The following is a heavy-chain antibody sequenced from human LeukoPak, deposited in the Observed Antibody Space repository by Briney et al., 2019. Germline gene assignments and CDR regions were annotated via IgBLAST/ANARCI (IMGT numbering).Heavy chain of an antibody. J-gene: IGHJ4*02. D-gene: IGHD4-17*01. V-gene: IGHV1-69*04. Sequence: SGKVSCKTSGGTFSSYAISWVRQAPGQGREWMGRIIPIFGRTSYAQKFRDRVTITAYKSTSTAYMELSSLRSDDTAVYYCARGRTVTTNGYFDYWGQGTLVTVSS. CDR2: IIPIFGRT. CDR3: ARGRTVTTNGYFDY. CDR1: GGTFSSYA.